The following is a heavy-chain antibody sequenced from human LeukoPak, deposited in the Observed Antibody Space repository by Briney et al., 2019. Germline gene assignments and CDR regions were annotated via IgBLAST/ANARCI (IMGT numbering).Heavy chain of an antibody. Sequence: SCKASGGTFSSYGMHWVRQAPGKGLEWVAVIWYDGSNKYYADSVKGRFTISRDNSKNTLYLQMNSLRAEDTAVYYCARDQTNYYYGMDVWGQGTTVTVSS. D-gene: IGHD1-14*01. CDR1: GGTFSSYG. CDR2: IWYDGSNK. V-gene: IGHV3-33*01. CDR3: ARDQTNYYYGMDV. J-gene: IGHJ6*02.